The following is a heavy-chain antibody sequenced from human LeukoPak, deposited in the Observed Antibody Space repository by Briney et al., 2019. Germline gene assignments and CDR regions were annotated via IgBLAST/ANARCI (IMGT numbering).Heavy chain of an antibody. CDR2: IKQDGSEK. V-gene: IGHV3-7*01. CDR1: GFTFSDYW. CDR3: ARVTGITGTEDY. Sequence: GGSLRLSCAASGFTFSDYWMTWVRQAPGKGLEWVAYIKQDGSEKYYVDSVKGRFTISRDNAKNSLYLQMNSLRAEDTAVYYCARVTGITGTEDYWGQGTLVTVSS. J-gene: IGHJ4*02. D-gene: IGHD1-7*01.